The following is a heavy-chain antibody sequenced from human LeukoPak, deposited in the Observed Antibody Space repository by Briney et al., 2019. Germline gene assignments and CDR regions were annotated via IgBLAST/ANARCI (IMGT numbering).Heavy chain of an antibody. CDR3: AGRARGIVVVPAAISHYYMDV. CDR1: GGSFSGYY. D-gene: IGHD2-2*02. V-gene: IGHV4-34*01. CDR2: INHSGST. J-gene: IGHJ6*03. Sequence: NPSETLSLTCAAYGGSFSGYYWSWLRQPPGKGLEWIGEINHSGSTNYNPSLKSRVTISVDTSKNQFSLKLSSVTAADTAVYYCAGRARGIVVVPAAISHYYMDVWGKGTTVTVSS.